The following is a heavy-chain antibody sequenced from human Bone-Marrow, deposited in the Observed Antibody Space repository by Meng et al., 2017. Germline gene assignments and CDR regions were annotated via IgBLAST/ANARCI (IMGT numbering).Heavy chain of an antibody. D-gene: IGHD6-19*01. CDR1: GFTFSSYA. Sequence: GQLGESGGGVVQPGRSLRLSCAASGFTFSSYAMHWVRQAPGKGLEWVAVISYDGSNKYYADSVKGRFTISRDNSKNTLYLQMNSLRAEDTAVYYCAGGAGEQWLATFDYWGQGTLVTASS. CDR3: AGGAGEQWLATFDY. V-gene: IGHV3-30*01. CDR2: ISYDGSNK. J-gene: IGHJ4*02.